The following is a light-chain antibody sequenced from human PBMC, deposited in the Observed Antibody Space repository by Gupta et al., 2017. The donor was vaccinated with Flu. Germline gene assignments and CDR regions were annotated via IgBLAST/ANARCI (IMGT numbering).Light chain of an antibody. CDR1: QSVSSSY. CDR3: QQYGSSPRT. V-gene: IGKV3-20*01. J-gene: IGKJ1*01. Sequence: ERATISCRASQSVSSSYLAWYQQKPGQAPRLLIYGASSRATGIPDRFSGSASGTDFTLTISRLEPEDFAVYYCQQYGSSPRTFGQGTKVEIK. CDR2: GAS.